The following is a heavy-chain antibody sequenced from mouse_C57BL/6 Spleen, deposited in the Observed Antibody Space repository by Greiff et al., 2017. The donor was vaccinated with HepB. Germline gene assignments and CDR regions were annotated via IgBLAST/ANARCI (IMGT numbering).Heavy chain of an antibody. V-gene: IGHV5-9-1*02. J-gene: IGHJ1*03. D-gene: IGHD1-1*01. Sequence: EVKLEESGEGLVKPGGSLKLSCAASGFTFSSYAMSWVRQTPEKRLEWVAYISSGGDYIYYAYTVKGRFTISRDNARNTLYLQMSSLKSEDTAMYYCTREGNYGSSYWYFDVWGTGTTVTVSS. CDR2: ISSGGDYI. CDR1: GFTFSSYA. CDR3: TREGNYGSSYWYFDV.